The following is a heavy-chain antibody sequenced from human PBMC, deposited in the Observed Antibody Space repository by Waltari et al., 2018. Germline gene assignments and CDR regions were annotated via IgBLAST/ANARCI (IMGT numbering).Heavy chain of an antibody. CDR2: ISFSGTT. J-gene: IGHJ3*02. D-gene: IGHD3-22*01. V-gene: IGHV4-59*11. CDR3: ARDRDDSSGTDALDI. Sequence: QVQLQESGPRLVKPSETLSLACTVSGGSSSSHYWTWIRQPPGKGLAWMGYISFSGTTTYSPSLKSRVTISVDTSKNQVSLKLNSVTAADTAVYYCARDRDDSSGTDALDIWGQGTMVTVSS. CDR1: GGSSSSHY.